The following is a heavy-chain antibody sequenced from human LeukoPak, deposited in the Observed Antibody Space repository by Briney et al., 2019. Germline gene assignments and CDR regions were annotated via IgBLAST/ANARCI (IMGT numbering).Heavy chain of an antibody. D-gene: IGHD3-10*01. V-gene: IGHV3-23*01. J-gene: IGHJ6*03. CDR3: VKFRGIQHYNYHMDV. Sequence: PGGSLRLSCAASGFTFSSYAMSWVRQAPGKRLEWLSGLSGSGGNTYYADSVKGRFTISRDNSKNTLSLQMNSLRAEDAAVYYCVKFRGIQHYNYHMDVWGKGTTVTVSS. CDR2: LSGSGGNT. CDR1: GFTFSSYA.